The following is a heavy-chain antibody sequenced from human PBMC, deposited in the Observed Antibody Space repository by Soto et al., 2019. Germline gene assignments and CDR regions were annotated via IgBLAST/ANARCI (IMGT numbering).Heavy chain of an antibody. CDR1: GFTFDDYA. J-gene: IGHJ2*01. D-gene: IGHD6-19*01. CDR3: AKAGAWLVPYWYFDL. V-gene: IGHV3-9*01. Sequence: EVQLVESGGGLVQPGRSLRLSCAASGFTFDDYAMHWVRQAPGKGLEWVSGISWNSGSIGYADSVKGRFTISRDNAKNSLYLQMNSLRAEDTALYYCAKAGAWLVPYWYFDLWGRGTLVTVSS. CDR2: ISWNSGSI.